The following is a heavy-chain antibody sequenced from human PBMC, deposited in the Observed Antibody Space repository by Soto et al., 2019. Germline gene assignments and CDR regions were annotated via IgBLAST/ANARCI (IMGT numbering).Heavy chain of an antibody. V-gene: IGHV3-15*01. CDR1: GFTFSNAW. J-gene: IGHJ3*01. Sequence: EVQLMESGGGLVKPGGSLRVSCAASGFTFSNAWMTWFRQAPGKGLEWVGRIKSNTNGGTTEYAAPVKGRFSISRDDSKNTLYSQMNSLKTEDTAVYYCTSKGGATFGVGPDTFDVWGEGTLVIVSP. CDR3: TSKGGATFGVGPDTFDV. D-gene: IGHD3-3*01. CDR2: IKSNTNGGTT.